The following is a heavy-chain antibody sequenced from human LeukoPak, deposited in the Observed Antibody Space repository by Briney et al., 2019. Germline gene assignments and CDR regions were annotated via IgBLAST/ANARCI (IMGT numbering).Heavy chain of an antibody. Sequence: ASVKVSCKASGYTFTSYAMHWVRQAPGQRLEWMGWINAGNGNTKYSQKSQGRVTITRDTSASTAYMELSSLRSEDTAVYYCARDGARWLRWTYYFDYWGQGTLVTVSS. CDR3: ARDGARWLRWTYYFDY. D-gene: IGHD5-12*01. CDR2: INAGNGNT. V-gene: IGHV1-3*01. J-gene: IGHJ4*02. CDR1: GYTFTSYA.